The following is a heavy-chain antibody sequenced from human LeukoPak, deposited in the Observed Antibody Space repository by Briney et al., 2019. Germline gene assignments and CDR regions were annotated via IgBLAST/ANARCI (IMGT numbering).Heavy chain of an antibody. V-gene: IGHV4-39*01. D-gene: IGHD4-17*01. CDR3: ARHLSGTTTAHYFDL. Sequence: PSEALSLTCTVSGASIISGRNDWGWVRRSRGKGLEWIASVYFSGSSQYNPSLVSRAFISVDSSKNQVSLRLDSVTAADSAVYHCARHLSGTTTAHYFDLWGQGTLVTVSS. CDR2: VYFSGSS. CDR1: GASIISGRND. J-gene: IGHJ4*02.